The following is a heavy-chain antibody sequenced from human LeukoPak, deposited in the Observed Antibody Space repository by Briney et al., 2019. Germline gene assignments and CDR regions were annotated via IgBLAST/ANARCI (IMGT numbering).Heavy chain of an antibody. CDR3: AKATHVGILPGYVDY. Sequence: GGSLRLSCAASGFTFSSYGMHWVRQAPGKGLEWVAFIRYDGSNKYYADSVKGRFTISRDNSKKTLYLQMNSLRDEDTAVYYFAKATHVGILPGYVDYWGEGTLVTVSS. CDR2: IRYDGSNK. CDR1: GFTFSSYG. V-gene: IGHV3-30*02. D-gene: IGHD3-9*01. J-gene: IGHJ4*02.